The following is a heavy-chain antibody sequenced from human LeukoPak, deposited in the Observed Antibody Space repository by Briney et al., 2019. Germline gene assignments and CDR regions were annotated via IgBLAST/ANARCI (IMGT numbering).Heavy chain of an antibody. CDR1: GYTFTSYG. V-gene: IGHV1-18*01. J-gene: IGHJ4*02. CDR3: ARARGGSWSAVAGARHFDY. Sequence: ASVKVSCKASGYTFTSYGISWVRQAPGQGLEWMGWISAYNGNTNYAQKLQGRVTMTTDTSTSTAYMELRSLRSDDTAVYYCARARGGSWSAVAGARHFDYWGQGTLVTVSS. CDR2: ISAYNGNT. D-gene: IGHD6-19*01.